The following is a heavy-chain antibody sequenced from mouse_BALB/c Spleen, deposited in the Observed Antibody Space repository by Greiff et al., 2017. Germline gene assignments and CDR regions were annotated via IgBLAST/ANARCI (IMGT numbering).Heavy chain of an antibody. CDR2: IWAGGST. V-gene: IGHV2-9*02. Sequence: VKLVESGPGLVAPSQSLSITCTVSGFSLTSYGVHWVRQPPGKGLEWLGVIWAGGSTNYNSALMSRLSISKDNSKSQVFLKMNSLQTDDTAMYYCARGLGFYAMDYWGQGTSVTVSS. J-gene: IGHJ4*01. CDR3: ARGLGFYAMDY. CDR1: GFSLTSYG.